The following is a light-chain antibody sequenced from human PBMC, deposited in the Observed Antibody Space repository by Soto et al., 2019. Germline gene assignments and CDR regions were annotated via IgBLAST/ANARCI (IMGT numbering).Light chain of an antibody. CDR1: QSISSW. Sequence: DIQMTQSPSTLSASVGDRVTITCRASQSISSWLGWYQQKPGKAPKLLIYKASSLKSGVPSRFTGSGSGTELTLPISRLQPDDFATHYCQQYNSLWTFGQRTKVEIK. V-gene: IGKV1-5*03. CDR2: KAS. CDR3: QQYNSLWT. J-gene: IGKJ1*01.